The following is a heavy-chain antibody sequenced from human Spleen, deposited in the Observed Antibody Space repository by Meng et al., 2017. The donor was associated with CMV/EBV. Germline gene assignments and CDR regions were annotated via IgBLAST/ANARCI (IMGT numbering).Heavy chain of an antibody. CDR1: GYTFISYG. Sequence: ASVKVSCKASGYTFISYGFSWVRQAPGQGLEWMGWISAYNGNTNYAQKLQGRVTMTTDTSTSTAYMELRSLRSDDTAVYYCARVHSRDLYGWFDLWGQGTLVTVSS. V-gene: IGHV1-18*01. CDR3: ARVHSRDLYGWFDL. J-gene: IGHJ5*02. D-gene: IGHD2-2*02. CDR2: ISAYNGNT.